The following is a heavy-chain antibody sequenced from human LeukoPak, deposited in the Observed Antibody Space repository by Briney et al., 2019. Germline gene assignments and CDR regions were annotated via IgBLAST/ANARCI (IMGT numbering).Heavy chain of an antibody. J-gene: IGHJ4*02. CDR2: IYYSGST. CDR1: GGSISSYY. D-gene: IGHD3-16*02. Sequence: SETLSLTCTVSGGSISSYYWSWIRQPPGKGLEWIGYIYYSGSTNYNPSLKSRVTMSVDTSKNQFSLKLSSVTAADTAVYYCARGIMITFGGVIVTTDLEYYFDYWGQGTLVTVSS. CDR3: ARGIMITFGGVIVTTDLEYYFDY. V-gene: IGHV4-59*01.